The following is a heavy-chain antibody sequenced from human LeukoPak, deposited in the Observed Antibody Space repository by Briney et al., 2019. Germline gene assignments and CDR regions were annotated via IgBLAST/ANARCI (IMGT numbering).Heavy chain of an antibody. CDR3: ARAYYYDSSGYPDAFDI. J-gene: IGHJ3*02. V-gene: IGHV4-59*01. Sequence: SETLSLTCTVSGGSISSYYWSWIRQPPGKGLEWIGYTYYSGSTNYNPSLKSRVTISVDTSKNQFSLKLSSVTAADTAVYYCARAYYYDSSGYPDAFDIWGQGTMVTVSS. CDR1: GGSISSYY. D-gene: IGHD3-22*01. CDR2: TYYSGST.